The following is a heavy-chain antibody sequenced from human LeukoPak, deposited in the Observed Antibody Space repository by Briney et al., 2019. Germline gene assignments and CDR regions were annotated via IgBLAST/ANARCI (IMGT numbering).Heavy chain of an antibody. V-gene: IGHV3-9*03. Sequence: GGSLRLSCAASGFTFDDYAMHWVRQAPGKGLEWVSGISWNSGSIGYADSVKGRFTISRDNAKNSLYLQMNSLRAEDMALYYCAKDSTGDFWSGYYGSGFDYWGQGTLVTVSS. D-gene: IGHD3-3*01. CDR2: ISWNSGSI. CDR3: AKDSTGDFWSGYYGSGFDY. J-gene: IGHJ4*02. CDR1: GFTFDDYA.